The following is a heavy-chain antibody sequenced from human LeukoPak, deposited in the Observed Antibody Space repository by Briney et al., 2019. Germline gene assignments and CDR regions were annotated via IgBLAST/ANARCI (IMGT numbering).Heavy chain of an antibody. CDR2: MHYSGST. J-gene: IGHJ5*02. V-gene: IGHV4-59*01. D-gene: IGHD2-15*01. CDR1: GGSISSYY. Sequence: SETLSLTCTVSGGSISSYYWSWIRQPPGKGLEWIGYMHYSGSTSYNSSLKSRVTISIDTSKNQLSLRLRSVTSADTAVYYCARGRYSAGDKWFDPWGQGTLVTVSS. CDR3: ARGRYSAGDKWFDP.